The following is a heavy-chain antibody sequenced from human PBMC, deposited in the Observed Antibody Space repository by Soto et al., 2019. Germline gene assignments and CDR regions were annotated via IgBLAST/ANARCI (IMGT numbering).Heavy chain of an antibody. J-gene: IGHJ3*02. CDR3: ARVERGTATTVVDAFDI. CDR2: MSHSGGT. V-gene: IGHV4-34*01. Sequence: QVQLQQWGAGLLKPSETLSLTCAVFGGSVNSGNYYWSWIRQPPGKGLEWIGEMSHSGGTHFNPSLKSRVTISGATSKNHFSLKMSSVTAEDTALYYCARVERGTATTVVDAFDIWAPGTMVTVSS. CDR1: GGSVNSGNYY. D-gene: IGHD1-1*01.